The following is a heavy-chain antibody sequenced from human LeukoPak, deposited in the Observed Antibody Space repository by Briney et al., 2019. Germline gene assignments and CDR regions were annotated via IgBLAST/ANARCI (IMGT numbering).Heavy chain of an antibody. CDR2: INHSGST. CDR3: ARTTDV. D-gene: IGHD4-11*01. CDR1: GGSFSGYY. Sequence: AETLSLTCAVYGGSFSGYYWSWIRQPPGKGLEWIGEINHSGSTNYNPSLKSRVTISVDTSKNQFSLKLSSVTAADTAVYYCARTTDVWGQGTTVTVSS. J-gene: IGHJ6*02. V-gene: IGHV4-34*01.